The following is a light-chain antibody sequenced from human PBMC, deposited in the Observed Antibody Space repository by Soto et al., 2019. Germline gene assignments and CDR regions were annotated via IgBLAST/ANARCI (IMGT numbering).Light chain of an antibody. J-gene: IGLJ1*01. CDR3: CSYAGSFYV. CDR2: DVS. Sequence: QSVLPQPRSVYGSPGQSVTFSCTGTSSVVGGYDYVSWYQQHPGKAPKLMIYDVSKRPSGVPDRFSGSKSGNTASLTISGLQAEDEADYYCCSYAGSFYVFGTGTKVTVL. CDR1: SSVVGGYDY. V-gene: IGLV2-11*01.